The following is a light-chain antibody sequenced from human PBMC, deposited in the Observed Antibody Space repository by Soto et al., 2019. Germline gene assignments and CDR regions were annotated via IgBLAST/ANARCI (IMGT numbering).Light chain of an antibody. J-gene: IGLJ2*01. V-gene: IGLV2-14*01. Sequence: QSALTQPASVSGSPGQSITISCTGTSSDVGGYNYVSWYQHYPGKAPKLMIYEVSNRPSGVSNRFSGSKSGNTASLTISGLQAEDEADYYCSSYTSSSTLLFGGGTKLTVL. CDR1: SSDVGGYNY. CDR2: EVS. CDR3: SSYTSSSTLL.